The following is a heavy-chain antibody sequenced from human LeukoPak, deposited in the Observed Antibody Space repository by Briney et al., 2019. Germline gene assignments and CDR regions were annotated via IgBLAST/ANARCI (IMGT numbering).Heavy chain of an antibody. V-gene: IGHV3-7*01. CDR3: ARRVYNSGWYIDY. D-gene: IGHD6-19*01. J-gene: IGHJ4*02. CDR1: GFTFSRSW. CDR2: VKQDGSEK. Sequence: GGSLRLSCAASGFTFSRSWMSWVRQAPGKGLEWVANVKQDGSEKYYADSVKGRFTISRDNAKNSLYLQVNSLRAEDTAVYYCARRVYNSGWYIDYWGQGTLVTVSS.